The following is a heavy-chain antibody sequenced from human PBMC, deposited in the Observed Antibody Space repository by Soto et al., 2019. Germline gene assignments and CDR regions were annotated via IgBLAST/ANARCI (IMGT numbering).Heavy chain of an antibody. CDR2: IYHSGST. J-gene: IGHJ4*02. V-gene: IGHV4-38-2*01. CDR3: ARRSGTYYDY. Sequence: QVQLQESGPGLVKPSETLSLTCSVSGYFISSGYYWAWIRQPPGKGLEWIGNIYHSGSTYYNPSLRSRVNISVDTSKNRFSLKVTSVTAADTAFYYSARRSGTYYDYWGQGTLVTVSS. D-gene: IGHD1-26*01. CDR1: GYFISSGYY.